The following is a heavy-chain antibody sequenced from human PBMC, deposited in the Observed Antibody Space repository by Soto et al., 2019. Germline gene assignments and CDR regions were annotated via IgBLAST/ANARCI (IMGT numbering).Heavy chain of an antibody. V-gene: IGHV3-74*01. CDR3: AXDXXGLHY. Sequence: EVQXXXSGGGLXXXXXXLXLSCVTSGLTFSNYWMHWVRQAPGKGLVWVSRISTDXSSTDYADSVKGRXTXXXXXXXXXXXXXXXXXXXXXXXXXYCAXDXXGLHYWGQGTLVX. CDR2: ISTDXSST. J-gene: IGHJ4*02. CDR1: GLTFSNYW. D-gene: IGHD2-8*02.